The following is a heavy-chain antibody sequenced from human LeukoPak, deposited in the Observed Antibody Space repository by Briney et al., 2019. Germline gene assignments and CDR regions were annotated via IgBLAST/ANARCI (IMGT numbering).Heavy chain of an antibody. J-gene: IGHJ3*02. CDR3: ARWSIAARYDAFDI. CDR1: GFTFNDYY. Sequence: GGSLRLSCAASGFTFNDYYMSWIRQAPGKGLEWVSYISCSGSTIYYADSVKGRFTISRDNAKNSLYLQMNSLRAEDTAVYYCARWSIAARYDAFDIWGQGTMVTVSS. D-gene: IGHD6-6*01. V-gene: IGHV3-11*04. CDR2: ISCSGSTI.